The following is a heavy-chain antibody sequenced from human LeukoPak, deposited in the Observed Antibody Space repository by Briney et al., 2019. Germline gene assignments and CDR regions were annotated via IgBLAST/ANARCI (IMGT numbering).Heavy chain of an antibody. J-gene: IGHJ4*02. V-gene: IGHV3-48*03. D-gene: IGHD3-10*01. CDR1: GFTFSSYE. CDR3: AKLAKYFYGSETYYFFEH. CDR2: ISSSGSTI. Sequence: GGSLRLSCAASGFTFSSYEMNWVRQAPGKGLEWVSYISSSGSTIYYADSVKGRFTISRNNAKNSLYLQMNSLRVEDTAVYYCAKLAKYFYGSETYYFFEHWGQGTPVTASS.